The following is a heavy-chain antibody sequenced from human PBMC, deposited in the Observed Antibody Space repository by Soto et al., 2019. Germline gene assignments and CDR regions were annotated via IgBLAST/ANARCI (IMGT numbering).Heavy chain of an antibody. J-gene: IGHJ6*02. CDR3: ARDLSVVATATDYYGMDV. D-gene: IGHD5-12*01. CDR2: INPNSGGT. Sequence: ASVKVSCTASGYTFTGYYMHWVRQAPGQGLEWMGGINPNSGGTNYAQKFQGWVTMTRDTSISTAYMELSRLRSDDTAVYYCARDLSVVATATDYYGMDVWGQGTTVTV. CDR1: GYTFTGYY. V-gene: IGHV1-2*04.